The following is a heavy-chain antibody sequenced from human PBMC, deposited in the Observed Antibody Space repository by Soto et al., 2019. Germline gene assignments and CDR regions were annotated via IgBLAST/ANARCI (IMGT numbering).Heavy chain of an antibody. Sequence: PGGSLRLSCAVSGFTVSSNYMSWVRQAPGKGLEWVSVIYSGGSTYYADSVKGRFTISRDNSKSTLYLQMNSLRAEDTALYYCAKGRSYYYYYGVDVWGQGTTVTVSS. CDR3: AKGRSYYYYYGVDV. CDR1: GFTVSSNY. CDR2: IYSGGST. V-gene: IGHV3-66*01. J-gene: IGHJ6*02.